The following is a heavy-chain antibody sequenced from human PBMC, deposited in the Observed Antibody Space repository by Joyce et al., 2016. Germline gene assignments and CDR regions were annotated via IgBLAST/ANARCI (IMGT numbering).Heavy chain of an antibody. D-gene: IGHD2-2*01. CDR2: IYASGSR. Sequence: QVQLQESGPGLVKPSETLSLTCTVSGDSIDSGTYYWTWLRQQPGKGLEWIGYIYASGSRHSNPSFRSRVTLSDDTPKNQFSLKLNSVSAADTAMYYCAASRVNIVVVPASFFTFDFWGQGALVSVSS. J-gene: IGHJ3*01. CDR1: GDSIDSGTYY. V-gene: IGHV4-31*03. CDR3: AASRVNIVVVPASFFTFDF.